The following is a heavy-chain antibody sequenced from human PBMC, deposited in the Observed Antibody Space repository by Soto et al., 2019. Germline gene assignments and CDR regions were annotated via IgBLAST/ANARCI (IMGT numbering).Heavy chain of an antibody. Sequence: SETLSLTCTVSSGSISSGDYYWSWIRQPPGKGLEWIGYIYYSGSTYYNPSLKSRVTISVDTSKNQFSLKLSSVTAADTAVYYCARVDESGSYPTIDYWGQGTLVTVSS. V-gene: IGHV4-30-4*01. CDR3: ARVDESGSYPTIDY. CDR1: SGSISSGDYY. CDR2: IYYSGST. J-gene: IGHJ4*02. D-gene: IGHD1-26*01.